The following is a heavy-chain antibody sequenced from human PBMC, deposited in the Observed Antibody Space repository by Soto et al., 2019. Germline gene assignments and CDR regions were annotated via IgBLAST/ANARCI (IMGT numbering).Heavy chain of an antibody. CDR3: TRVVTTGEAFDF. Sequence: GGSPRLSCAASGFTFSSYSMNWVRQAPGKGLEWVANIIQDGSEKYYVDSVRGRFTISRDNAKNSLYLQMNSLRAEDTAAYYCTRVVTTGEAFDFWGRGTMVTVSS. CDR1: GFTFSSYS. V-gene: IGHV3-7*01. J-gene: IGHJ3*01. CDR2: IIQDGSEK. D-gene: IGHD3-22*01.